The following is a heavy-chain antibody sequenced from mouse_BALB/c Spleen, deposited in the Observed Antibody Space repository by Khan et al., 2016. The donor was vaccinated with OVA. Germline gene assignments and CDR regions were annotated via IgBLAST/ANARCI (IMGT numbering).Heavy chain of an antibody. CDR1: GLNIKDTY. CDR2: IDPPNDDS. Sequence: VQLKESGAELVKPGASVKLSCSASGLNIKDTYIHWVKQRPEQGLEWIGRIDPPNDDSKYGPKFQDKATLTADTSSNTVYLQLSSLTSEDTAVDYLATPVGNPFAYGGQGTLVSVSA. CDR3: ATPVGNPFAY. D-gene: IGHD3-3*01. J-gene: IGHJ3*01. V-gene: IGHV14-3*02.